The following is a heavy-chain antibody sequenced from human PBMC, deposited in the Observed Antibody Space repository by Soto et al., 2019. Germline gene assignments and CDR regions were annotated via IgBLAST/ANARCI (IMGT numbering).Heavy chain of an antibody. D-gene: IGHD3-10*01. V-gene: IGHV1-69*01. CDR3: ARDLLGYYGSGSCSPAAEDP. CDR2: IIPILGTE. Sequence: ASVKVSCKASGGTFSSYAINWVRQAPGQGLEWMGVIIPILGTEKYAQRFQGRVTITADESTSTAYMELSSLTSEDTAVYYCARDLLGYYGSGSCSPAAEDPWGQGTLVTVSS. CDR1: GGTFSSYA. J-gene: IGHJ5*02.